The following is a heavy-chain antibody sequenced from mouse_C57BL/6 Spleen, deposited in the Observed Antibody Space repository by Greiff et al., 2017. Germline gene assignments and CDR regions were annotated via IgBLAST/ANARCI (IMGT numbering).Heavy chain of an antibody. J-gene: IGHJ4*01. CDR2: ISDGGSYT. Sequence: EVKVEESGGGLVKPGGSLKLSCAASGFTFSSYAMSWVRQTPEKRLEWVATISDGGSYTYYPDNVKGRFTISRDNAKNNLYLQMSHLKSEDTAMYYCARATTVNPGAMDYWGQGTSVTVSS. V-gene: IGHV5-4*03. D-gene: IGHD1-1*01. CDR3: ARATTVNPGAMDY. CDR1: GFTFSSYA.